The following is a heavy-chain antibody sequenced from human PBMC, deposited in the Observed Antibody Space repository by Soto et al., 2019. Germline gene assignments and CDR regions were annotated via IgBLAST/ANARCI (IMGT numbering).Heavy chain of an antibody. D-gene: IGHD3-16*01. J-gene: IGHJ6*02. CDR1: GGSFSGHY. Sequence: QVQLQQWGAGLLKPSETLSLTCAVYGGSFSGHYWSWIRQPPGKGLEWIGEIHHSGSTNYTPSLKSRVTISLDTSKNQFSLKMSSVTAADTAVFYCARRRQGHDNGWGTYYSYGMDIWGQGTTVTVSS. CDR3: ARRRQGHDNGWGTYYSYGMDI. CDR2: IHHSGST. V-gene: IGHV4-34*01.